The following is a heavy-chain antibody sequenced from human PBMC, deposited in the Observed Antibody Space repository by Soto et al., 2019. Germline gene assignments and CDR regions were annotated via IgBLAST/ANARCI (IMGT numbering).Heavy chain of an antibody. CDR3: AREKAVAGYYYYGMDV. J-gene: IGHJ6*02. V-gene: IGHV3-33*01. CDR2: IWYDGSNK. CDR1: GFTFSSYG. D-gene: IGHD6-19*01. Sequence: PGGSLRLSCAASGFTFSSYGMHWVRQAPGKGLEWVAVIWYDGSNKYYADSVKGRFTISRDNSKNTLYLQMNSLRAEDTAVYYCAREKAVAGYYYYGMDVWGQGTTVTVSS.